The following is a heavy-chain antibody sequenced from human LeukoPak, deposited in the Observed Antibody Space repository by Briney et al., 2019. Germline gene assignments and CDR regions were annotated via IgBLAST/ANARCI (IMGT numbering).Heavy chain of an antibody. CDR1: GGSFRIGSYY. CDR2: IYSSGST. CDR3: ARIVVAGTRGAFDI. D-gene: IGHD2-15*01. J-gene: IGHJ3*02. Sequence: SETLSLTCAVSGGSFRIGSYYWGWIRQPAGKGLEWIGRIYSSGSTNYNPSLKSRVSMSVDTSKNQFSLKLTTVTAWDPAVYYCARIVVAGTRGAFDIWGQGTMVTVSS. V-gene: IGHV4-61*02.